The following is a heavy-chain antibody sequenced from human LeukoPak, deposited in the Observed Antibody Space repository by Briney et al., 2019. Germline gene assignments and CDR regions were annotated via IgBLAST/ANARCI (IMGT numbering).Heavy chain of an antibody. J-gene: IGHJ4*02. CDR3: AKDHCSSTSCYFDY. CDR2: ISGSGADI. Sequence: GGSLRLSCAASGFTFSSYAMSWVRQAPGKGLEWVSVISGSGADIYYADSVKGRFTISRDNSKNTLYLQMNSLRAEDTAVYYCAKDHCSSTSCYFDYWGQGTLVTVSS. D-gene: IGHD2-2*01. CDR1: GFTFSSYA. V-gene: IGHV3-23*01.